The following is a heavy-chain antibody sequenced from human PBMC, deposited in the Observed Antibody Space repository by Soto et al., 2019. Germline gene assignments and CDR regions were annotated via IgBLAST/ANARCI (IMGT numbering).Heavy chain of an antibody. CDR1: GGSISSYY. V-gene: IGHV4-59*08. CDR3: ARRYGSCFDY. Sequence: QVQLQESGPGLVKPSETLSLTCTVSGGSISSYYWSWIRQPPGKGLEWIGDIYYSGSINYNPSLKNRVTISVDTSNNQFSLKLSSVTAADTAVYYCARRYGSCFDYWGQGTLVTVSS. CDR2: IYYSGSI. D-gene: IGHD5-18*01. J-gene: IGHJ4*02.